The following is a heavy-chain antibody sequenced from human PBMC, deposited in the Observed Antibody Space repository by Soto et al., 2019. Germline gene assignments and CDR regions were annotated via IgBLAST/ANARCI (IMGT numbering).Heavy chain of an antibody. CDR2: INHSGST. D-gene: IGHD3-3*01. CDR3: ARGVLITIFVVVQTTNYMDV. Sequence: SETLSLTCAVYGGSFSGYYWSWIRQPPGKGLEWIGEINHSGSTNYNPSLKSRVTISVDTSKNQFSLKLSSVTAADTAVYYCARGVLITIFVVVQTTNYMDVWGKGTTFTVPS. J-gene: IGHJ6*03. V-gene: IGHV4-34*01. CDR1: GGSFSGYY.